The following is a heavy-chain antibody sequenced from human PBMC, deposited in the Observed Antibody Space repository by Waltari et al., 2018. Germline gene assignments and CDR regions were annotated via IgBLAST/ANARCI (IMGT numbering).Heavy chain of an antibody. V-gene: IGHV3-9*01. CDR1: GFTFDDYA. CDR3: AKDKSSTWYYFDS. J-gene: IGHJ4*02. CDR2: ISWNSGSV. Sequence: EVQLVESGGGLVQPGRSLRLSCAASGFTFDDYAMHWVRQAPGKGLEGGSGISWNSGSVAYADSVKGRFTISRDNAKNSLYLQMNSLRAEDTAFYYCAKDKSSTWYYFDSWGQGTLVTVSS. D-gene: IGHD6-13*01.